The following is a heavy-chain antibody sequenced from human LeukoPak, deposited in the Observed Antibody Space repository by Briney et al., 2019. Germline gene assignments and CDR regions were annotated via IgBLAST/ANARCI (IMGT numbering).Heavy chain of an antibody. CDR3: ARAIPTVGWWEVPPNFYY. CDR2: SDRSGCS. Sequence: SETLSLTCAVSGCSISSGGYSWSWLGQPPGQGLVWIGYSDRSGCSYYNPSLKIRITIAVDRSTNHFSLKLRSVTAADAALYYCARAIPTVGWWEVPPNFYYWGQRALVTVSS. J-gene: IGHJ4*02. CDR1: GCSISSGGYS. D-gene: IGHD4-23*01. V-gene: IGHV4-30-2*01.